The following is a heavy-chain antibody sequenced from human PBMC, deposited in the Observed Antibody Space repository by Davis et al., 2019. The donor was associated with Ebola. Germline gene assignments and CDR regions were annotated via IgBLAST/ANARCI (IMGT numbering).Heavy chain of an antibody. CDR3: TLLQEHL. V-gene: IGHV3-13*01. Sequence: PGGSLRLSCAASGFTLSRYDMHWVRQATGKGLEWVSSIGTAGDTYYPGSVKGRFTISRENAKNSLYHQMNSLHQGPIGLPPGTLLQEHLWG. J-gene: IGHJ6*01. CDR2: IGTAGDT. CDR1: GFTLSRYD.